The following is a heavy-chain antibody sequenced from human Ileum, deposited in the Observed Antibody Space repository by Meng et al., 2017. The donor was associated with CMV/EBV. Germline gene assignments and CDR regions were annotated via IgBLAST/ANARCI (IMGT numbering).Heavy chain of an antibody. Sequence: QVPLQGSGPGLVKRSETLQPTCTVSGGSVSAYYMSGIRRSAGNRLEWIGRVHCSGSTDYNPSLKSRVTMSGGVSKNQFSLKLKSVTAADTAVYYCVKDRSNTWNKDWFDPWGQGTLVTVSS. CDR1: GGSVSAYY. V-gene: IGHV4-4*07. J-gene: IGHJ5*02. D-gene: IGHD1/OR15-1a*01. CDR2: VHCSGST. CDR3: VKDRSNTWNKDWFDP.